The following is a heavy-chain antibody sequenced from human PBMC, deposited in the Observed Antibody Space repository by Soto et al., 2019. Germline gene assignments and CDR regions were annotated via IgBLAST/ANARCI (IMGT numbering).Heavy chain of an antibody. CDR2: IIPIFGTA. D-gene: IGHD3-3*01. Sequence: SVKVSCKASGGTFSSYAISWVRQAPGQGLEWMGGIIPIFGTANYAQKFQGRVTITADESTSTAYMELSSLRSEDTAMYYCARAGRPYYDLWSENRFDPWGQGTLVTVSS. V-gene: IGHV1-69*13. CDR1: GGTFSSYA. CDR3: ARAGRPYYDLWSENRFDP. J-gene: IGHJ5*02.